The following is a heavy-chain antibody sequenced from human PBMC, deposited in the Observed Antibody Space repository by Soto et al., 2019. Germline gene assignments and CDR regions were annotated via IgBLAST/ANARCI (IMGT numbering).Heavy chain of an antibody. V-gene: IGHV1-18*01. Sequence: QVQLVQSGPEVGSLGPQVKVSGRPSGSPLTSSVISWVGQAPGQGLGWMGWISGKTGKTNYAQKFQGRVTISTDTSTSTAYMELRSLRSDDTAVYYCARVPREIILVGMDVWGQGTTVTVSS. CDR3: ARVPREIILVGMDV. D-gene: IGHD2-2*01. CDR1: GSPLTSSV. J-gene: IGHJ6*02. CDR2: ISGKTGKT.